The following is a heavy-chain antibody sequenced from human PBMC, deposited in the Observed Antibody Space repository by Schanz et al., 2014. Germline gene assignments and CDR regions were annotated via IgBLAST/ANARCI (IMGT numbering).Heavy chain of an antibody. Sequence: DWPGGSLRLSCAASGFTFSDYYMSWIRQAPGKGLEWFSYISGTTTYTNYADSVKGRFTISRDNAKNSLYLQMNSLRAEDTAVYYCARVPYGSGSYWDYWGQGTLVTVSS. CDR1: GFTFSDYY. D-gene: IGHD3-10*01. CDR2: ISGTTTYT. CDR3: ARVPYGSGSYWDY. V-gene: IGHV3-11*06. J-gene: IGHJ4*02.